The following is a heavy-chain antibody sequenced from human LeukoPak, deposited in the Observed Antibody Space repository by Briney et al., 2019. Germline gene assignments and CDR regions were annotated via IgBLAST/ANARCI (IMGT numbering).Heavy chain of an antibody. Sequence: SETLSLTCTVSGGSISSYYWSWIRQPPGKGLEWIGYIYYSGTTNYNPSLKSRVTISVDTSKSQFSLKLSSVTAADTAVYYCARGVYIAAGYYRYWGQGTLATVSS. CDR2: IYYSGTT. CDR1: GGSISSYY. V-gene: IGHV4-59*01. CDR3: ARGVYIAAGYYRY. D-gene: IGHD6-13*01. J-gene: IGHJ4*02.